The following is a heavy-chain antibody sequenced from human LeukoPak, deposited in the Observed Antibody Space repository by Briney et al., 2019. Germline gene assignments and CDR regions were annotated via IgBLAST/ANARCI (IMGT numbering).Heavy chain of an antibody. V-gene: IGHV1-46*01. CDR3: ARDLSGAAAGRDAFDI. CDR1: GYTFTSYG. D-gene: IGHD6-13*01. CDR2: INPSGGST. Sequence: ASVKVSCKASGYTFTSYGISWVRQAPGQGLEWMGIINPSGGSTSYAQKFQGRVTMTRDTATSTVYMELSSLRSEDTAVYYCARDLSGAAAGRDAFDIWGQGTMVTVSS. J-gene: IGHJ3*02.